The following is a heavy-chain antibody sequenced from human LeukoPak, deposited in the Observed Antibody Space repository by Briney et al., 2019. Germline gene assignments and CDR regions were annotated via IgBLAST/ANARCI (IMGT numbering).Heavy chain of an antibody. V-gene: IGHV3-74*01. Sequence: PGGSLRLSCAASGFTFSSYWMHWVRQAPGKGLVWVSRINSDGSSTSYADSVKGRFTISRDNAKNTLYLQMNSLRAEDTAVYYCARGRMMGSGYDGLDYWGQGTLVTVSS. CDR1: GFTFSSYW. J-gene: IGHJ4*02. CDR3: ARGRMMGSGYDGLDY. CDR2: INSDGSST. D-gene: IGHD5-12*01.